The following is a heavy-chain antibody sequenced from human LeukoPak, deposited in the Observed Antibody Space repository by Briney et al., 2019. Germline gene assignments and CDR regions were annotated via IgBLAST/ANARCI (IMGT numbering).Heavy chain of an antibody. V-gene: IGHV1-8*01. CDR3: AKDWHILTGRNCFDP. CDR1: GYTFTSYD. CDR2: MNPNSGNT. D-gene: IGHD3-9*01. Sequence: ASVKVSCKASGYTFTSYDINWVRQATGQGLEWMGWMNPNSGNTGDAQKFQGRVTMSTDTATSTAYMELRSLRFDDTAIYYCAKDWHILTGRNCFDPWGQGTLVTVSS. J-gene: IGHJ5*02.